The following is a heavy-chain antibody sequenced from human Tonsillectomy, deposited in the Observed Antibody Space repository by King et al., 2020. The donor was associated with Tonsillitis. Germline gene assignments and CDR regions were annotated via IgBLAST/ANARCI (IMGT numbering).Heavy chain of an antibody. CDR2: INPNSGVT. CDR1: GFTFTGYY. CDR3: ARDVGGYSYGLFNY. Sequence: VQLVESGADVKKPGASVKVSCKASGFTFTGYYIHWVRQAPGQGLEWMGWINPNSGVTNYAQRFKGRVTMTRDTSISTAYMELSRLTSDDTAMFYCARDVGGYSYGLFNYWGQGTLVTVSS. D-gene: IGHD5-18*01. J-gene: IGHJ4*02. V-gene: IGHV1-2*02.